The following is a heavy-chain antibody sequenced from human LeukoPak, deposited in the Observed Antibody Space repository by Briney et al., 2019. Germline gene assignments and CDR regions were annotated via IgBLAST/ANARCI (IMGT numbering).Heavy chain of an antibody. CDR1: GYTFTGYY. CDR2: INPNSGGT. V-gene: IGHV1-2*02. Sequence: ASVKVSCKASGYTFTGYYMHWVRQAPGQGLEWMGWINPNSGGTNYAQKFQGRVTMTRDTSISTAYMELSRLRSEDTAVYYCARGIVGATCFDYWGQGTLVTVSS. D-gene: IGHD1-26*01. CDR3: ARGIVGATCFDY. J-gene: IGHJ4*02.